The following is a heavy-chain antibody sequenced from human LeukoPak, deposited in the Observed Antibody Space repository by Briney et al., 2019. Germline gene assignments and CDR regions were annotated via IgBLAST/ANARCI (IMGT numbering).Heavy chain of an antibody. CDR2: ISYDGSNK. V-gene: IGHV3-30*04. D-gene: IGHD5-24*01. Sequence: GRSLRLSCAASGFTFSSYAMHWVRQAPGKGLEWVAVISYDGSNKYYADSVKGRFTISRDNSMNTLYLQMNSLRAEDTAVYYCAREADGYNILYYYYGMDVRGQGTTVTVSS. J-gene: IGHJ6*02. CDR3: AREADGYNILYYYYGMDV. CDR1: GFTFSSYA.